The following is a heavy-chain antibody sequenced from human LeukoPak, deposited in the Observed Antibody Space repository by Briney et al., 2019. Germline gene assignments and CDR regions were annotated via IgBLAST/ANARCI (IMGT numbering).Heavy chain of an antibody. Sequence: PGGSLRLSCAASGFAFSSYEMNWVRQAPGKGLEWVSYISSSGSTIYYADSVKGRFTISRDNAKNSLYLQMNSLRAEDTAVYYCARDPHTKLWFGELLTLPAFDIWGQGTMVTVSS. J-gene: IGHJ3*02. CDR1: GFAFSSYE. D-gene: IGHD3-10*01. V-gene: IGHV3-48*03. CDR3: ARDPHTKLWFGELLTLPAFDI. CDR2: ISSSGSTI.